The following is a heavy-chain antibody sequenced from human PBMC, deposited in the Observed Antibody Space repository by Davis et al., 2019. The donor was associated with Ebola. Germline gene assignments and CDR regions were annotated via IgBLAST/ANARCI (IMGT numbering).Heavy chain of an antibody. CDR3: ARWYSPFDY. CDR1: GYTFTNYG. V-gene: IGHV1-2*06. Sequence: ASVKVSCKASGYTFTNYGITWVRQAPGQGLEWMGRINPNSGGTNYAQKFQGRVTMTRDTSISTAYMELSRLRSDDTAVYYCARWYSPFDYWGQGTLVTVSS. D-gene: IGHD2-15*01. CDR2: INPNSGGT. J-gene: IGHJ4*02.